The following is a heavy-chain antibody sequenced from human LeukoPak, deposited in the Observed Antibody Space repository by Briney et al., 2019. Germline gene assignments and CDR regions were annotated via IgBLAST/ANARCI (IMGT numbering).Heavy chain of an antibody. Sequence: SETLSLTCTVSGGSISSSNYYWGWIRQPPGKGLEWIGYIYYSGSTNYNPSLKSRVTISVDTSKNQFSLKLSSVTAADTAVYYCARVFRAAGRLGYFDYWGQGTLVTVSS. D-gene: IGHD6-13*01. CDR3: ARVFRAAGRLGYFDY. J-gene: IGHJ4*02. V-gene: IGHV4-61*05. CDR1: GGSISSSNYY. CDR2: IYYSGST.